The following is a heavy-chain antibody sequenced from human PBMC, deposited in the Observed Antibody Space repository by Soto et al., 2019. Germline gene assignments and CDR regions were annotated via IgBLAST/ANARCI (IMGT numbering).Heavy chain of an antibody. CDR2: ISGSGGST. D-gene: IGHD2-15*01. Sequence: GGSLRLSCAASGFNFSSYAMSWVRQAPGKGLEWVSAISGSGGSTYYADSVKGRFTISRDNSKNTLYLQMNSLRAEDTAVYYCAKDLRIVVVVAATPYFDYWGQGTLVTVSS. V-gene: IGHV3-23*01. CDR3: AKDLRIVVVVAATPYFDY. J-gene: IGHJ4*02. CDR1: GFNFSSYA.